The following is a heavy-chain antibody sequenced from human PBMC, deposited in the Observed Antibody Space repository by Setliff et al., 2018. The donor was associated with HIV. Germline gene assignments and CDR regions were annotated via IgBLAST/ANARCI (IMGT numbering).Heavy chain of an antibody. CDR2: VIPIFGTA. D-gene: IGHD3-22*01. Sequence: ASVKVSCKASGDTFNSYAISWVRQAPGQGLEWMGGVIPIFGTANYAQKFQGRVTITADESTSTAYMELSSLRSEDTAVYYCAKGGYYDSTGYYYYYLYHLDEWGKGTMVTVSS. CDR3: AKGGYYDSTGYYYYYLYHLDE. J-gene: IGHJ6*03. V-gene: IGHV1-69*13. CDR1: GDTFNSYA.